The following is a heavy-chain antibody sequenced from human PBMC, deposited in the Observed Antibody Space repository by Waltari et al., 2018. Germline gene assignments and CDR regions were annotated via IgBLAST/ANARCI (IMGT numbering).Heavy chain of an antibody. D-gene: IGHD6-19*01. J-gene: IGHJ4*02. CDR2: SRNKVNSYTR. CDR1: GFTFSDPL. Sequence: EVQLVESGGGLVQPGGSLRLSCVASGFTFSDPLMDWVRLAPGSGLGWVGRSRNKVNSYTREYAASVKDRFIISRDESENSLLLQMGSLKPEDTAVYYCARALDRNGWYNDYWGQGTLVTVSS. V-gene: IGHV3-72*01. CDR3: ARALDRNGWYNDY.